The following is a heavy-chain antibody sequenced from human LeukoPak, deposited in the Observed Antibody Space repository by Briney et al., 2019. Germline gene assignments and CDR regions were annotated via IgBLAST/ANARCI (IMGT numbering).Heavy chain of an antibody. CDR1: GGSFSGYY. Sequence: KPSETLSLTCAVYGGSFSGYYWSWIRQPPGKGLEWIGEINHSESTNYNPSLKSRVTISVDTSKNQFSLKLSSVTAADTAVYYCTRGSTRQWRDAFDIWGQGTMVTASS. CDR2: INHSEST. D-gene: IGHD6-19*01. J-gene: IGHJ3*02. CDR3: TRGSTRQWRDAFDI. V-gene: IGHV4-34*01.